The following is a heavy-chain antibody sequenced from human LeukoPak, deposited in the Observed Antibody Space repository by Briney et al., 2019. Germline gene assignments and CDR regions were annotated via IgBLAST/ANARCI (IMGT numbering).Heavy chain of an antibody. D-gene: IGHD5-12*01. CDR2: IYTSGST. Sequence: PSETLCLTCTVSGGSISSGSYYWSWIRQPAGKGLEWIGRIYTSGSTNYNPSLKSRVTISVDTSKNQFSLKLSSVTAADTAVYYCARDGQFGGYRGFWYFDLWGRGTLVTVSS. J-gene: IGHJ2*01. CDR1: GGSISSGSYY. CDR3: ARDGQFGGYRGFWYFDL. V-gene: IGHV4-61*02.